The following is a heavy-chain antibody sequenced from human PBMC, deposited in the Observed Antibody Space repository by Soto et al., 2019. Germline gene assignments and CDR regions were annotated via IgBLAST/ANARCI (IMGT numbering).Heavy chain of an antibody. CDR2: ISSSSSTI. Sequence: PGGSLRLSCAASGFTFSSYSMNWVRQAPGKGLEWVSYISSSSSTIYYADSVKGRFTISRDNAKNSLYLQMNSLRDEDTAVYYCARTGYSSSWYTGGARYYYYYSMDVWGQGTTVTVSS. CDR3: ARTGYSSSWYTGGARYYYYYSMDV. CDR1: GFTFSSYS. V-gene: IGHV3-48*02. D-gene: IGHD6-13*01. J-gene: IGHJ6*02.